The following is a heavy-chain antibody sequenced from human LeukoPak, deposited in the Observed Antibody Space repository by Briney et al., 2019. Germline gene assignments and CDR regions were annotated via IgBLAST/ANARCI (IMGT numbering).Heavy chain of an antibody. D-gene: IGHD3-22*01. CDR2: ISSSNSYI. J-gene: IGHJ3*02. CDR3: ARNTMIVVTDAFDI. V-gene: IGHV3-21*01. Sequence: GGSLRLSCAASGFTFSSYSMNWVRQAPGKGLEWVSSISSSNSYIYYADSVKGRFTISRDNAKNSLYLQMNSLRAEDTAVYYCARNTMIVVTDAFDIWGQGTMVTVSS. CDR1: GFTFSSYS.